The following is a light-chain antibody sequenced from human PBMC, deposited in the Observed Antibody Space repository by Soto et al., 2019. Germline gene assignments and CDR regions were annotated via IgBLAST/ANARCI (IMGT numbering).Light chain of an antibody. Sequence: DIPMTQSPSTLSASVGDTVTITCRASQSIDTWLAWHQQKPGRAPKLLISKASILESGVPSRFSGSGSGTDFTLTISSLQPDDFATYYCQHYNSYSEAFGQGTKVDI. CDR1: QSIDTW. J-gene: IGKJ1*01. CDR3: QHYNSYSEA. CDR2: KAS. V-gene: IGKV1-5*03.